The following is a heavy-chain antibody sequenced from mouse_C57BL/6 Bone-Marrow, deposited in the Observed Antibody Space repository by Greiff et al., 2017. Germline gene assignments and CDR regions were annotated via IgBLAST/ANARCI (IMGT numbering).Heavy chain of an antibody. D-gene: IGHD2-4*01. Sequence: EVQLVESGGGLVKPGGSLKLSCAASGFTFSDYGMHWVRRAPEKGLEWVAYISSGSSTIYYADTVKGRFTISRDNAKNTLFLQMTSLRSEDTAMYYCARRNDYGFAYWGQGTLVTVSA. V-gene: IGHV5-17*01. CDR1: GFTFSDYG. CDR2: ISSGSSTI. CDR3: ARRNDYGFAY. J-gene: IGHJ3*01.